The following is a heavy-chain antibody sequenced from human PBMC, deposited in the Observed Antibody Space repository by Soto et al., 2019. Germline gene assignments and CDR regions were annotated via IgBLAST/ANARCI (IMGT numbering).Heavy chain of an antibody. D-gene: IGHD1-20*01. CDR1: GFTVSNNY. CDR2: IYSFGNT. CDR3: ASEGISGGRFALNQ. V-gene: IGHV3-66*01. Sequence: GGSLRLSCAASGFTVSNNYMSWVRQVPGKGLEWVSTIYSFGNTYYADSVKGRFTISRDNSKNTLLLQMNSLGAEDTAVYYCASEGISGGRFALNQWGQGTPVTVSS. J-gene: IGHJ1*01.